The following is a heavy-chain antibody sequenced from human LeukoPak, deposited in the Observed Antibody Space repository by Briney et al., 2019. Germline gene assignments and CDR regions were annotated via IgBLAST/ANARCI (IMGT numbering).Heavy chain of an antibody. V-gene: IGHV3-74*01. Sequence: GGSLRLSFAPSGFTFSSYWMHWFRQAPGKGLVWVSRINTDGSSTSYADSVKGRFTISRDNAKNTLYLQMNSLRAEDTAVYYCARGRQVDRYYFDYWGQGTLVTVSS. CDR1: GFTFSSYW. D-gene: IGHD3/OR15-3a*01. CDR2: INTDGSST. J-gene: IGHJ4*02. CDR3: ARGRQVDRYYFDY.